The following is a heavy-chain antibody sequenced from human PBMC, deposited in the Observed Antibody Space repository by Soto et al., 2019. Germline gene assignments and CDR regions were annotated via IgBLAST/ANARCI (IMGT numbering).Heavy chain of an antibody. D-gene: IGHD4-17*01. J-gene: IGHJ3*02. V-gene: IGHV4-30-2*01. CDR1: GDSISSGGYS. CDR2: IYHSGST. Sequence: SETLSLTCAVSGDSISSGGYSWSWIRQPPGKGLEWIGYIYHSGSTYYNPSLKSRVTISVDRSKNQFSLKLSSVTAADTAVYYCARGRGWGDYFDAFDIWGQGTMVTVSS. CDR3: ARGRGWGDYFDAFDI.